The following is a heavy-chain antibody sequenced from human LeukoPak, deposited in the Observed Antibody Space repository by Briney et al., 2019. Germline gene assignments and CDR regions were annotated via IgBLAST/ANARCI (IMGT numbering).Heavy chain of an antibody. D-gene: IGHD1-14*01. J-gene: IGHJ5*02. CDR3: AGLIRPGWFDP. Sequence: SETLSLTCTVSGASISSSTDYWGWIRQPPGKGLEWIANIYYSGSTYYNPSLKSRVTISVDTSKNQFSLKLSSETAADTAVYYCAGLIRPGWFDPWGQGTLVTVSS. CDR1: GASISSSTDY. CDR2: IYYSGST. V-gene: IGHV4-39*01.